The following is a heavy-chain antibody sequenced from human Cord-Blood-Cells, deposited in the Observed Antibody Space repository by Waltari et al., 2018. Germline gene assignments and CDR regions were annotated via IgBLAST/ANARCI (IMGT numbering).Heavy chain of an antibody. J-gene: IGHJ5*02. CDR1: GGSISSSNW. V-gene: IGHV4-4*02. CDR2: SYHSGST. D-gene: IGHD3-3*01. Sequence: QVQLQESGPGLVKPSGTLSLTCAVSGGSISSSNWRSWVLQPPGKGLEWIGESYHSGSTNDNPSLKSRVTISVDKSKNQFSLKLSSVTAADTAVYYCARVGITIFGVVTSYNWFDPWGQGTLVTVSS. CDR3: ARVGITIFGVVTSYNWFDP.